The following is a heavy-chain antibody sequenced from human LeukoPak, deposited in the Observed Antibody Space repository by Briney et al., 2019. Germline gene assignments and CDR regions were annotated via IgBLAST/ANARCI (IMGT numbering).Heavy chain of an antibody. CDR2: IYHSGST. J-gene: IGHJ3*02. CDR3: ARGAVAGTSAFDI. D-gene: IGHD6-19*01. V-gene: IGHV4-4*02. Sequence: GSLRLSCAVSGFTFSMYAMSWVRQPPGKGLEWIGEIYHSGSTNYNPSLKSRVTISVDKSKNQFSLKLSSVTAADTAVYYCARGAVAGTSAFDIWGQGTMVTVSS. CDR1: GFTFSMYA.